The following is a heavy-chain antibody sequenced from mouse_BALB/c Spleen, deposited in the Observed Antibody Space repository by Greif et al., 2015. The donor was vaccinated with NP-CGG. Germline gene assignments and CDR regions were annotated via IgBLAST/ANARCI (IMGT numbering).Heavy chain of an antibody. CDR1: GFTFSSYG. Sequence: EVKLVESGGDLVKPGGSLKLSCAASGFTFSSYGMSWVRQTPDKRLEWVATISGGGSYTYYPDSVKGRFTISRDNAKNTLYLQMSSLKSEDTAMYYCARHGGPGGSSYWGQGTTLTVSS. V-gene: IGHV5-6*02. D-gene: IGHD1-1*01. CDR3: ARHGGPGGSSY. CDR2: ISGGGSYT. J-gene: IGHJ2*01.